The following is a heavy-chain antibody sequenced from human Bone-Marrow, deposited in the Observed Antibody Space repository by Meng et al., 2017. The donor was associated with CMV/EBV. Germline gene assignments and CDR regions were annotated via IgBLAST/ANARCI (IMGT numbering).Heavy chain of an antibody. J-gene: IGHJ6*02. CDR3: ADSNRGLYYYGMDV. D-gene: IGHD2/OR15-2a*01. Sequence: GGSLRLSCAASGFTFSSYGMHWVRQAPGKGLEWVAFIRYDGSNKYYADSVKGRFTISRDNSKNTLYLQMNSLRAEDTAVYYCADSNRGLYYYGMDVWGQGTTVTVSS. CDR1: GFTFSSYG. CDR2: IRYDGSNK. V-gene: IGHV3-30*02.